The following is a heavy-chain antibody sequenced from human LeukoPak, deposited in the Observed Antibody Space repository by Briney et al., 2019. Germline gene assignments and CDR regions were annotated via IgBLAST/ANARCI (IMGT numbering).Heavy chain of an antibody. V-gene: IGHV3-7*03. Sequence: GGSLRLSCAASGFTFSSYWMSWVRQAPGKGLEWVANIKQDGSEKYYVDSVKGRFTISRDNAKNSLYLQMNSLRAEDTAVYYCARGPSGYDPYYFDYWGQGTLVTVSS. CDR1: GFTFSSYW. CDR2: IKQDGSEK. D-gene: IGHD5-12*01. CDR3: ARGPSGYDPYYFDY. J-gene: IGHJ4*02.